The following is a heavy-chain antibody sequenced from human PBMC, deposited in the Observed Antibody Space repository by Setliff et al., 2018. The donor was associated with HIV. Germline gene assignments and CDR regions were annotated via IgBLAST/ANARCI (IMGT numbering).Heavy chain of an antibody. CDR2: INPNSGGT. J-gene: IGHJ4*02. Sequence: ASVKVSCKTSEYSFTDYYIHWIRQAPGQGLEWMGRINPNSGGTDYAQKFLGRVTMTSDTSISAAYMELSSLRSDDTAVYYCARDPYYYDSSGYNFDYWGQGTLVTVSS. CDR1: EYSFTDYY. V-gene: IGHV1-2*06. D-gene: IGHD3-22*01. CDR3: ARDPYYYDSSGYNFDY.